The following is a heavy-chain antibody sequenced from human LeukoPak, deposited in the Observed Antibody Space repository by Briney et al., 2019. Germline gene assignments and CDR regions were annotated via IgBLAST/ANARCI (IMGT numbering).Heavy chain of an antibody. V-gene: IGHV3-30*02. CDR3: AKASIVVVVAAPFDY. CDR1: GFTFSSYG. Sequence: GGSLRLSCAASGFTFSSYGMHWVRQAPGKGLERVAFIRYDGSSKYYADSVKGRFTISRDNSKNTLYLQMNSLRAEDTAVYYCAKASIVVVVAAPFDYWGQGTLVTVSS. CDR2: IRYDGSSK. D-gene: IGHD2-15*01. J-gene: IGHJ4*02.